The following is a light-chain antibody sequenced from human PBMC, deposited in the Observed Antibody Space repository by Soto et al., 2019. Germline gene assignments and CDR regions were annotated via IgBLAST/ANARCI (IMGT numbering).Light chain of an antibody. Sequence: SPGTLSLSPGERATLSCRASQSVSSSYLAWYQQKPGQAPRLLIYGASSSATGIPDRFSGSGSGTDFTLTISRLEPEDFAVYYCQQYGSSLITFGQGTRLEIK. CDR3: QQYGSSLIT. CDR1: QSVSSSY. CDR2: GAS. J-gene: IGKJ5*01. V-gene: IGKV3-20*01.